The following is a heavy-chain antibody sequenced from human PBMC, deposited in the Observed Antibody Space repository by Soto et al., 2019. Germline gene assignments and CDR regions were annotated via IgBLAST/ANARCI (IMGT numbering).Heavy chain of an antibody. J-gene: IGHJ6*02. Sequence: GGSLRLSCAASGFTFSSYSMNWVRQAPGKGLEWVSSISSSSSYIYYADSVKGRLTISRDNAKNSLYLQMNSLRAEDTAVYYCARYSSSSYYYYGMDVWGQGTTVTVSS. CDR1: GFTFSSYS. V-gene: IGHV3-21*01. D-gene: IGHD6-6*01. CDR2: ISSSSSYI. CDR3: ARYSSSSYYYYGMDV.